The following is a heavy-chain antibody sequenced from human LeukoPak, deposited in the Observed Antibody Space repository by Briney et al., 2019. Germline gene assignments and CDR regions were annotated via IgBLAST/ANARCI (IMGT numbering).Heavy chain of an antibody. V-gene: IGHV3-21*01. CDR3: ARATTYDILTGYFDY. J-gene: IGHJ4*02. CDR1: GFTFSSYA. CDR2: ISSSSSHI. Sequence: PGGSLRLSCAASGFTFSSYAMHWVRQVPGKGPVWVSSISSSSSHIYYAESVKGRFTMSRDNAKNSLYLQMNSLRAEDTAVYYCARATTYDILTGYFDYWGQGTLVTVSS. D-gene: IGHD3-9*01.